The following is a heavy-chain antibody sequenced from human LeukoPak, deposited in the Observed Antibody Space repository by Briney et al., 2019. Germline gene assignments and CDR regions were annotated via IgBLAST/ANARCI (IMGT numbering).Heavy chain of an antibody. CDR3: ASYGYSYVFDY. V-gene: IGHV4-59*08. Sequence: SETLSLTCTVSGGSICSYYWSWIRQPPGKGLEWIGYIYYSGSTNYNPSLKSRVTISVDTSKNQFSLKLSSVTAADTAVYYCASYGYSYVFDYWGQGTLVTVSS. D-gene: IGHD5-18*01. J-gene: IGHJ4*02. CDR1: GGSICSYY. CDR2: IYYSGST.